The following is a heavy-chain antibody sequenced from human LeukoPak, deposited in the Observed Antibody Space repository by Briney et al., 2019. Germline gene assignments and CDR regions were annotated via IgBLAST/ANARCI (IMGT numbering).Heavy chain of an antibody. D-gene: IGHD4-17*01. Sequence: SVKVSCKASGGTFSSYAISWVRQAPGQGLEWMGGIIPIFGTANYAQKFQGRVTITTDESTSTAYMELSGLRSEDTAVYYCARDSNGDYGFDYWGQGTLVTVSS. CDR1: GGTFSSYA. J-gene: IGHJ4*02. CDR2: IIPIFGTA. CDR3: ARDSNGDYGFDY. V-gene: IGHV1-69*05.